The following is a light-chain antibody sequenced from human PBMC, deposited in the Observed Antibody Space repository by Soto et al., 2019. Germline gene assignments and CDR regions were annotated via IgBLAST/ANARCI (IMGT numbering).Light chain of an antibody. CDR3: QVWDNRNMV. CDR2: NDV. V-gene: IGLV3-21*02. Sequence: SYELTQPPSVSVAPGQTARIPCGGDNIGSRNVHWSQQRPGQAPVLIVFNDVDRPSGIPDRISGSNSGNTATLTIRRVEAGDDADYYCQVWDNRNMVFGGGTKLTVL. CDR1: NIGSRN. J-gene: IGLJ3*02.